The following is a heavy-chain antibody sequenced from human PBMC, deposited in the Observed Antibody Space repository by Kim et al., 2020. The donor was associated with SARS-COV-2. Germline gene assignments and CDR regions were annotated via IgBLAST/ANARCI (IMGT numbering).Heavy chain of an antibody. CDR3: VRGGRAAAGSLYYYGLDV. CDR2: ITSLDSTT. Sequence: GGSLRLSCAASGFTFSNYGISWVRQAPGKGLEWVSHITSLDSTTYYADSVKGRFTISRDNAKNSLFLQLNSLRDEDTAVYFCVRGGRAAAGSLYYYGLDVGGQGTTVTVSS. V-gene: IGHV3-48*02. J-gene: IGHJ6*02. D-gene: IGHD6-13*01. CDR1: GFTFSNYG.